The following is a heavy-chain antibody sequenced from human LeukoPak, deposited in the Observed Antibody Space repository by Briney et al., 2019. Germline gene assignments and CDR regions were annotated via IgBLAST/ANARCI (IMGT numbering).Heavy chain of an antibody. CDR1: GFTFSSYW. CDR2: IKPDGSEK. D-gene: IGHD3-3*01. CDR3: TRDFDFSSAI. J-gene: IGHJ4*02. V-gene: IGHV3-7*03. Sequence: GGSLRLSCAASGFTFSSYWMSWVRQAPGKGLEWVANIKPDGSEKHYVDSVKGRLTIARDNAKNSLFLQMNSLRAEDTAVYYCTRDFDFSSAIWGQGTLVTVSS.